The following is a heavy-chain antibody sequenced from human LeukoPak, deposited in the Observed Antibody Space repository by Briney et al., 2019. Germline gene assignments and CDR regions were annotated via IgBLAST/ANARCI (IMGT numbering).Heavy chain of an antibody. V-gene: IGHV3-30-3*01. CDR2: IASDGSHT. CDR1: GFTFSTYF. CDR3: ARERQDTILHSGAFDI. Sequence: GGTLRLSCAASGFTFSTYFMHWVRQAPGKGLEWVADIASDGSHTFYVESVKGRFTISRDNSKNTLYLQMNGLRAEDTAVYFCARERQDTILHSGAFDIWGQGTMVTVSS. J-gene: IGHJ3*02. D-gene: IGHD2-21*01.